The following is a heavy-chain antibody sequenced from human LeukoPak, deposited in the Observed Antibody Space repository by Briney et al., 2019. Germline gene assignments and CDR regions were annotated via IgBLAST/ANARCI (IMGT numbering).Heavy chain of an antibody. CDR1: GGSISSTSYY. V-gene: IGHV4-39*01. J-gene: IGHJ4*02. CDR3: ASRLRWPSYFDY. Sequence: SETLSLTCTVSGGSISSTSYYSGWIRQPPGKGREWIGSIYYSGSTYYNPSLKSRVTISVDTSKNQFSLKLSSVTAADTAVYYCASRLRWPSYFDYWGQGTLVTVSS. CDR2: IYYSGST. D-gene: IGHD4-23*01.